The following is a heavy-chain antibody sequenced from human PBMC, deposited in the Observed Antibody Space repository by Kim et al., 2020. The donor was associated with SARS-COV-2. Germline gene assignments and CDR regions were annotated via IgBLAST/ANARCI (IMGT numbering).Heavy chain of an antibody. CDR3: ATSTTGSVAAFDV. V-gene: IGHV1-24*01. Sequence: YAQKFPGRLTMTETTSRDTAYMELRSLRSEDTAVYYCATSTTGSVAAFDVWGQGTMVTVSS. J-gene: IGHJ3*01. D-gene: IGHD1-26*01.